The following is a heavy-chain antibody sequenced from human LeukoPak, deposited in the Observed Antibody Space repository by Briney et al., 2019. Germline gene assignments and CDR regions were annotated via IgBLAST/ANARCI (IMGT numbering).Heavy chain of an antibody. CDR1: GFTFSSYS. V-gene: IGHV3-48*04. J-gene: IGHJ5*02. Sequence: GGSLRLSCSASGFTFSSYSMNWVRQAPGKGLEWVSYISSSSSTIYYADSVKGRFTISRDNAKHSLYLQMNSLGAEDTAVYYCARDRTVRGLRWFDPWGQGTLVTVSS. D-gene: IGHD3-10*01. CDR3: ARDRTVRGLRWFDP. CDR2: ISSSSSTI.